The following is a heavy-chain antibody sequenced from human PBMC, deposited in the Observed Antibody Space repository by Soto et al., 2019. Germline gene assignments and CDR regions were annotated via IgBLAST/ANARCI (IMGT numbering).Heavy chain of an antibody. CDR3: ASHRIVVMVAPSPSAFDC. CDR1: AGSISSDSYY. Sequence: QLRLQQSGPGLMRPSETLSLTCSVSAGSISSDSYYWGWIRQPPGKGLEWIASTYYSGDTYYNPSLRSRVSISVDTSKNQFSLNLSSVTAADTATYFCASHRIVVMVAPSPSAFDCWGQGTLVTVSS. V-gene: IGHV4-39*01. J-gene: IGHJ4*02. CDR2: TYYSGDT. D-gene: IGHD2-15*01.